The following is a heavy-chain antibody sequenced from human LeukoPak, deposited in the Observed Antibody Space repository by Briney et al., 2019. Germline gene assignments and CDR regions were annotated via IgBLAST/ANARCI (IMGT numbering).Heavy chain of an antibody. J-gene: IGHJ3*01. Sequence: PGGSLRLSCAASGFTFSSYAMSWVRQAPGKGLEWVANINQDGSEKHYVDSVKGRFTISRDNGENSLYLQVINLRAEDTAVYYCAREVGSPAVRSAFDLWGQGTMVTVSS. CDR1: GFTFSSYA. CDR3: AREVGSPAVRSAFDL. D-gene: IGHD2-15*01. V-gene: IGHV3-7*01. CDR2: INQDGSEK.